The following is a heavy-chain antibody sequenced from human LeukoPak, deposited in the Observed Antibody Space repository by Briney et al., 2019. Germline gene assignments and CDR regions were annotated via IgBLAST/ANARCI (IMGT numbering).Heavy chain of an antibody. CDR3: ARLGSQVFDY. CDR2: IKQDGSEK. J-gene: IGHJ4*02. CDR1: GFTFSSYW. Sequence: PGGSLRLSCAASGFTFSSYWMSWVRQAPGKGLEWVANIKQDGSEKYSVHSEKSRFTISRDNAKNSLYLQMNSLRAEDTAVYYCARLGSQVFDYWGQGTLVTVSS. V-gene: IGHV3-7*01. D-gene: IGHD1-26*01.